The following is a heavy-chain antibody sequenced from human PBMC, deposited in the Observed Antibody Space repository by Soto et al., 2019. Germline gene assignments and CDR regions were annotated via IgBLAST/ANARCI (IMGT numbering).Heavy chain of an antibody. J-gene: IGHJ4*02. D-gene: IGHD3-22*01. CDR3: AKDRYLDHDSRGYLFDN. CDR1: GFTFNIYA. CDR2: ISRYGDFT. Sequence: EAQLLESGGDLIQPGGSLRLSCAASGFTFNIYAMAWVRQAPGKGLEWVSAISRYGDFTYYADSVEGRFTISRDNSKNTLYLQMNSLRAEDTALYYCAKDRYLDHDSRGYLFDNWGQGTLVTVSS. V-gene: IGHV3-23*01.